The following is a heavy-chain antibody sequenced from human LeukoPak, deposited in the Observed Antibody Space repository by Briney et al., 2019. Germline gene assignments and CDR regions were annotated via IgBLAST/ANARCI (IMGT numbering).Heavy chain of an antibody. V-gene: IGHV4-59*11. J-gene: IGHJ4*02. CDR2: LYYSGST. D-gene: IGHD1-26*01. CDR3: VCLIVGATSFGLLDF. CDR1: GGSTSSHF. Sequence: PSETLSHTCTVPGGSTSSHFWSGIRHPPGKGREWMGHLYYSGSTHYNPSLKRRVSISVDTFKNQFSLKLSSVTDPDTAVFFCVCLIVGATSFGLLDFWGQGTLVSVPS.